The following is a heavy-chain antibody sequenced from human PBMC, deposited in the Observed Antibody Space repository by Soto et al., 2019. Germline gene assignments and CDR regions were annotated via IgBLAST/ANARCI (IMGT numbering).Heavy chain of an antibody. J-gene: IGHJ5*02. Sequence: SETLSLTCTVSGGSVSSGGYYWSWLRQHPGKGLEWIGYIYNGGSTYYNPSLRSPVTISTDTSKNQFSLKLSSVTAADTAVYYCARVPGGYCGSSRCYNWFDPWGQGTLVTVSS. CDR2: IYNGGST. CDR3: ARVPGGYCGSSRCYNWFDP. V-gene: IGHV4-31*01. D-gene: IGHD2-2*01. CDR1: GGSVSSGGYY.